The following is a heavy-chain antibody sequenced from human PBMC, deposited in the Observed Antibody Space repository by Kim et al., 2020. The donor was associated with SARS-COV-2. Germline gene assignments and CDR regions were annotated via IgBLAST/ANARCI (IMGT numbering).Heavy chain of an antibody. CDR3: ARNHLYYNYDSSGYDFDY. Sequence: GGSLRLSCAASGFTFSSYGMHWVRQAPGKGLEWVAVIWYDGSNKYYADSVKGRFTISRDNSKNTLYLQMNSLRAEDTAVYYCARNHLYYNYDSSGYDFDYWGQGTLVTVSS. D-gene: IGHD3-22*01. J-gene: IGHJ4*02. CDR1: GFTFSSYG. CDR2: IWYDGSNK. V-gene: IGHV3-33*01.